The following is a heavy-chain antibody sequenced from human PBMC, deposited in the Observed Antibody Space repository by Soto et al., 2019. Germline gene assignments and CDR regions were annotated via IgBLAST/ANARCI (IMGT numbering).Heavy chain of an antibody. J-gene: IGHJ5*02. D-gene: IGHD6-13*01. Sequence: VASVKVSCKASGGTFSSYAISWVRQAPGQGLEWMGGIIPIFGTANYAQKFQGRVTITADESTSTAYMELSSLRAEDTAVYYCVKSSDGGSRGGGDLWGQGTLVTVSS. V-gene: IGHV1-69*13. CDR2: IIPIFGTA. CDR1: GGTFSSYA. CDR3: VKSSDGGSRGGGDL.